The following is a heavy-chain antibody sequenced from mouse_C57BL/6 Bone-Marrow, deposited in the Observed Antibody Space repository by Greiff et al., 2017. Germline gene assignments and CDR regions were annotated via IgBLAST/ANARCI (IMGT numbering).Heavy chain of an antibody. CDR3: SRGYGYAMDY. D-gene: IGHD2-14*01. Sequence: EVQLQQSGPELVKPGASVKISCKASGYTFTDYYMNWVKQSHGKSLEWIGDMNPNNGGTSYNQKFKGKATFTVDKSASTAYMERRSLTSEDSAVYYCSRGYGYAMDYWCQGTSVTVSS. V-gene: IGHV1-26*01. CDR2: MNPNNGGT. CDR1: GYTFTDYY. J-gene: IGHJ4*01.